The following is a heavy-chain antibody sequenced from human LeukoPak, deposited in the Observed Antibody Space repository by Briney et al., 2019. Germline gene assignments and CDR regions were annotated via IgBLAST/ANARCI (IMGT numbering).Heavy chain of an antibody. V-gene: IGHV4-59*04. J-gene: IGHJ2*01. CDR3: ARQVNWYFDL. CDR1: GGSISSYY. Sequence: SETLSLTCTVSGGSISSYYWSWIRQPPGKGLEWIGYIYYSGSTYYNPSLKSRVTISVDTSKNQFSLKLSSVTAADTAVYYCARQVNWYFDLWGRGTLVTVSS. CDR2: IYYSGST.